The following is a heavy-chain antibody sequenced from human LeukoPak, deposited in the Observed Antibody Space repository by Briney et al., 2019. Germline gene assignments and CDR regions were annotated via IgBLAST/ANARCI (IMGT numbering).Heavy chain of an antibody. CDR2: INHSGST. Sequence: SETLSLTCAVYGGSFSGYYWSWIRQPPGKGLEWIGEINHSGSTNYNPSLKSGVSISVDTSKNQFSLKLSSVTAADTAVYYCARPARYYYGSGSYGGSGYFQHWGQGTLVTVSS. D-gene: IGHD3-10*01. CDR3: ARPARYYYGSGSYGGSGYFQH. CDR1: GGSFSGYY. J-gene: IGHJ1*01. V-gene: IGHV4-34*01.